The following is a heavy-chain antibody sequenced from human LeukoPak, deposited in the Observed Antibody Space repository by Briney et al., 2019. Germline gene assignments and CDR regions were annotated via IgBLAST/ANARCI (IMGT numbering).Heavy chain of an antibody. CDR1: GFTFSSYA. CDR2: ISGSGGST. V-gene: IGHV3-23*01. D-gene: IGHD3-10*01. J-gene: IGHJ4*02. Sequence: GGSLRLSCAASGFTFSSYAMSWVRQAPGKGLEWVSAISGSGGSTYYADSVKGRFTISRDNAKNTLYLQMNSLRAEDTAVYYCAKDLAELWFGELGYFDYWGQGTLVTVSS. CDR3: AKDLAELWFGELGYFDY.